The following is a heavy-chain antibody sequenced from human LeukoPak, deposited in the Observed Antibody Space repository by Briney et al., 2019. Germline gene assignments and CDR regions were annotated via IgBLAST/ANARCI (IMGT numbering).Heavy chain of an antibody. CDR3: VKDMWVVSSE. V-gene: IGHV3-23*01. J-gene: IGHJ4*02. CDR1: GITFSSYA. CDR2: ISGGSDST. D-gene: IGHD2-2*01. Sequence: GGSLRLSCAASGITFSSYAMNWVRQAPGKGLQWVSLISGGSDSTYYADSVKGRFTISRDNSKNTLYLQMNSLRADDTAVYYCVKDMWVVSSEWGQGTLVTVSS.